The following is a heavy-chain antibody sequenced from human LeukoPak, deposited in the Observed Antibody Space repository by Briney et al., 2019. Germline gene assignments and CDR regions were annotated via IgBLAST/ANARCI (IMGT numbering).Heavy chain of an antibody. CDR1: GFTFSSYA. V-gene: IGHV3-30-3*01. CDR2: ISYDGSNK. CDR3: ASGYRGPYYYYGMDV. Sequence: GGSLRLSCAASGFTFSSYAMHWVRQAPGKGLEWVAVISYDGSNKYYADSVKGRFTISRDNSKNTLYLQMDSLRAEDTAVYYCASGYRGPYYYYGMDVWGQGTTVTVSS. J-gene: IGHJ6*02. D-gene: IGHD5-12*01.